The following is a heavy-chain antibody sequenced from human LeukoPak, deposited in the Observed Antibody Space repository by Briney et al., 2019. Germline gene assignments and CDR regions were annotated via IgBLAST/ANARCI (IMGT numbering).Heavy chain of an antibody. D-gene: IGHD6-19*01. CDR2: MSGSGGTT. CDR3: AKDNAQWPRVFDF. Sequence: PTGGSLRLSCAASGFTFSDYCMTWVRQAPGKGLEWVSGMSGSGGTTYYADSVKGRFTISRDNADNTLYLQMNSLSGEDTAVYYCAKDNAQWPRVFDFWGQGPLVTVSS. CDR1: GFTFSDYC. V-gene: IGHV3-23*01. J-gene: IGHJ4*02.